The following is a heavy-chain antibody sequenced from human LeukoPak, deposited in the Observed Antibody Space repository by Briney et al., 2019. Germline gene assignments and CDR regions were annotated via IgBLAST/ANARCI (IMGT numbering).Heavy chain of an antibody. J-gene: IGHJ5*02. CDR2: INPNSGGT. CDR1: GYTFTGYY. Sequence: ASAKVSCKASGYTFTGYYMHWVRQAPGQGLEWMGWINPNSGGTNYAQKFQGRVTMTRDTSISTAYMELSRLRSDDTAVYYCARDLEGSVAGDPWGQGTLVTVSS. D-gene: IGHD6-19*01. V-gene: IGHV1-2*02. CDR3: ARDLEGSVAGDP.